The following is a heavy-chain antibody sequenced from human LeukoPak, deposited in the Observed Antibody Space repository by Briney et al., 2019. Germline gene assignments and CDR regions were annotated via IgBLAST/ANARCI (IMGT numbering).Heavy chain of an antibody. CDR3: AKVGSGYYDHLDF. CDR2: ISSSGGST. J-gene: IGHJ4*02. Sequence: MSXXRXAXGXXLXXXXXISSSGGSTYHADSVRGRFTISRDNSKNTQYLQMNSLRVEDTAVYYCAKVGSGYYDHLDFWGQGILVTVSS. V-gene: IGHV3-23*01. D-gene: IGHD3-22*01.